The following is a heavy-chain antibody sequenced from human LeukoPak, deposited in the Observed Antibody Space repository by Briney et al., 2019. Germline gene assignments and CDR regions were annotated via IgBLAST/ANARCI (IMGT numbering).Heavy chain of an antibody. CDR2: ISSDGRNK. CDR3: AREMVVPAATTYYYYGMDV. CDR1: GLTFSSYG. Sequence: GGSLRLSCAASGLTFSSYGMHWVRQAPGKGLEWVAFISSDGRNKYYADSVKGRFIISRDNYKNTLDLQMNSLRSEDTAVYYCAREMVVPAATTYYYYGMDVWGQGTTVTVSS. J-gene: IGHJ6*02. V-gene: IGHV3-30*03. D-gene: IGHD2-2*01.